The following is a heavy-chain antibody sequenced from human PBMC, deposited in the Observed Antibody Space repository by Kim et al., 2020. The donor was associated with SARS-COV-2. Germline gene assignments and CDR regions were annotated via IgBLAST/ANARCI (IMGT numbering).Heavy chain of an antibody. Sequence: GGSLRLSCVASGLTFNRFVMHWVRQAPGKGLEWVAGLSRNAGHLYYIDSVKGRFTISRDNSQNTLFLHMNSLKTEDTAIYYCAQEGETGYRSGHDAFDI. CDR1: GLTFNRFV. CDR3: AQEGETGYRSGHDAFDI. D-gene: IGHD7-27*01. CDR2: LSRNAGHL. V-gene: IGHV3-30*04. J-gene: IGHJ3*02.